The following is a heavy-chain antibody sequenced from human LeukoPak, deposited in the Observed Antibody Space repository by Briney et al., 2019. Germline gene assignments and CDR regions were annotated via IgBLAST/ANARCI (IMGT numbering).Heavy chain of an antibody. D-gene: IGHD2-15*01. CDR3: ARAISGGSWEV. J-gene: IGHJ4*02. CDR2: ISSSSSTI. CDR1: GFTFSSYS. Sequence: PGGSLRLSCAASGFTFSSYSMNWVRQAPGEGLEWVSYISSSSSTIYYADSVKGRFTISRDNAKNSLYLQMNSLRAEDTAVYYCARAISGGSWEVWGQGTLVTVSS. V-gene: IGHV3-48*01.